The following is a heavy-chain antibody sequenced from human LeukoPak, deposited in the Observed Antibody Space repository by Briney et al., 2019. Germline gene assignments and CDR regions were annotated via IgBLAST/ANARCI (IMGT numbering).Heavy chain of an antibody. D-gene: IGHD3-3*01. CDR1: GGSISGYY. J-gene: IGHJ4*02. Sequence: PSETLSLTCTVSGGSISGYYGSWIRQPPGKGLEWIGYIHYSGSTSYSPSLKSRVTFSLDTSKMQFSLKVNSVTAADTAVYYCARYAADGRILEYWGQGTLVTVSS. V-gene: IGHV4-59*01. CDR2: IHYSGST. CDR3: ARYAADGRILEY.